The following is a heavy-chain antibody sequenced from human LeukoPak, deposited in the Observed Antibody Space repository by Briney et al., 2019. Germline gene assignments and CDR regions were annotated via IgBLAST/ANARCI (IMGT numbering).Heavy chain of an antibody. J-gene: IGHJ4*02. D-gene: IGHD1/OR15-1a*01. CDR1: GFTFSSYA. V-gene: IGHV3-23*01. CDR2: ISGSGGST. CDR3: AKARGYNWNNGVFDY. Sequence: PGGSLRLSCAASGFTFSSYAMSWVRQAPGKGLEWVSAISGSGGSTYYADSVKGRFTISRDNSKNTLYLQMNSLRAEDTAVYYCAKARGYNWNNGVFDYWGQGTLVTVSS.